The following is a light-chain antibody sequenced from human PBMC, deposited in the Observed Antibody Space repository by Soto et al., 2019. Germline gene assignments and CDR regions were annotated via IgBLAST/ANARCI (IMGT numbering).Light chain of an antibody. J-gene: IGKJ5*01. CDR1: QTVGSN. V-gene: IGKV3-20*01. CDR3: QQYGSSQIT. Sequence: EIVLTQSPDTLSVSPGERATPSCRASQTVGSNLAWYQQKPGQAPRLLIYAASTRATGIPARFSGSGSGTDFTLTISRLEPEDFAVYYCQQYGSSQITFGQGTRLEI. CDR2: AAS.